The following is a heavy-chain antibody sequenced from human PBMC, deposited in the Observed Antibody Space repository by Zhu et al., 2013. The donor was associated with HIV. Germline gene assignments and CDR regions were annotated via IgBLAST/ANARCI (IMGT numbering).Heavy chain of an antibody. D-gene: IGHD1-1*01. CDR3: TTGGIPYNMDV. J-gene: IGHJ6*02. Sequence: EVQLVQSGAEVEKPGATVKISCKISGYTFTDYCMHWVQQAPGKGLEWMGLVDPEDGETIYAEKFQGRVTITADTSTDTAYMELSSLRSEDTAVYYCTTGGIPYNMDVWGQGTTVTVSS. CDR1: GYTFTDYC. CDR2: VDPEDGET. V-gene: IGHV1-69-2*01.